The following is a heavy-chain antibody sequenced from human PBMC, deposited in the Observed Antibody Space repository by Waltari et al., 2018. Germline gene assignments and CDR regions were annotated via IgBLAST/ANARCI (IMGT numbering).Heavy chain of an antibody. J-gene: IGHJ3*02. V-gene: IGHV3-23*01. CDR2: ISGSGGST. Sequence: EVQLLESGGGLVQPGGSLRLSCAASGFTFSSYAMSWVRQAPGKGLGWVSAISGSGGSTYYADSVKGRFTISRDNSKNTLYLQMNSLRAEDMAVYYCASTSRYPGAFDIWGQGTMVTVSS. D-gene: IGHD1-1*01. CDR3: ASTSRYPGAFDI. CDR1: GFTFSSYA.